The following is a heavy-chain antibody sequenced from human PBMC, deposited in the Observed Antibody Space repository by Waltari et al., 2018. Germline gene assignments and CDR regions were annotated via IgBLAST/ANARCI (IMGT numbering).Heavy chain of an antibody. CDR2: IYYSGST. J-gene: IGHJ4*02. CDR3: ERVGHSSSWYGDFDY. D-gene: IGHD6-13*01. V-gene: IGHV4-59*08. CDR1: GGSISSYY. Sequence: QVQLQESGPGLVKPSETLSLTCTVSGGSISSYYWSWNRQPPGKGLEWIGYIYYSGSTNYNPSLKSRVTISVDTSKNQFSLKLSSVTAADTAVYYCERVGHSSSWYGDFDYWGQGTLVTVSS.